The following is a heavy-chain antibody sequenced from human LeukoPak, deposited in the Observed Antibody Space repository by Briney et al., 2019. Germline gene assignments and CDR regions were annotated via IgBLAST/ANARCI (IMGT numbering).Heavy chain of an antibody. Sequence: GGSLRLSCAASGFTFSSYAMSWVRQAPGKRLEWVSAISGSGGSTYYADSVKGRFTISRDNSKNTLYLQMNSLRAEDTAVYYCAKYPRAAAHRQHFDYWGQGTLVAVSS. CDR1: GFTFSSYA. V-gene: IGHV3-23*01. D-gene: IGHD5-18*01. CDR3: AKYPRAAAHRQHFDY. CDR2: ISGSGGST. J-gene: IGHJ4*02.